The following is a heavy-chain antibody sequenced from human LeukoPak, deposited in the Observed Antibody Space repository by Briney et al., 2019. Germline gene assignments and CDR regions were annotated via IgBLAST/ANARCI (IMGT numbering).Heavy chain of an antibody. V-gene: IGHV3-48*01. CDR3: ARGRAVTMTDY. J-gene: IGHJ4*02. Sequence: GRSLRLSCAASGFTFSSYAMHWVRQAPGKGLEWVSYISSSSSTIYYADSVKGRFTISRDNAKNSLYLQMNSLRAEDTAVYYCARGRAVTMTDYWGQGTLVTVSS. CDR2: ISSSSSTI. CDR1: GFTFSSYA. D-gene: IGHD5-18*01.